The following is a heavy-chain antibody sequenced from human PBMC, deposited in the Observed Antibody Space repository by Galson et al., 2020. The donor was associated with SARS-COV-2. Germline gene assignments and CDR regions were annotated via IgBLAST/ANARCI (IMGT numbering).Heavy chain of an antibody. V-gene: IGHV1-8*01. CDR1: TKSVMTTD. D-gene: IGHD4-4*01. Sequence: ASVKVSCTASTKSVMTTDINWLRQAPGQGLEWLGWMRASGSDSGSREKFHGRLTMTKDTSTATAYLELSSLTSDDTAIYFCARANVLQFKEWTQNSYDLWGQGTLVIVSS. J-gene: IGHJ3*01. CDR3: ARANVLQFKEWTQNSYDL. CDR2: MRASGSDS.